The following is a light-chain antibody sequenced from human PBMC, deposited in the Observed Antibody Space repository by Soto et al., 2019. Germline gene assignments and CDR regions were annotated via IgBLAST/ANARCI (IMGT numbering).Light chain of an antibody. CDR1: NSDIGSHNL. V-gene: IGLV2-14*02. CDR2: EVS. J-gene: IGLJ1*01. CDR3: SSFTTSSTYV. Sequence: QSVLTQPASVSGSPGQSITISCTGTNSDIGSHNLVSWYQQHPGKVPKLMFYEVSKRPSGVSDRFSGSKSGNTASLTISGLQAEDEADYYCSSFTTSSTYVFGAGTKVTVL.